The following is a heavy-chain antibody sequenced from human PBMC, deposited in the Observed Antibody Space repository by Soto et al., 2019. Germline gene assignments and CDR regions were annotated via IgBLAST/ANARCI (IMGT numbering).Heavy chain of an antibody. CDR1: GDSIGTGGYY. D-gene: IGHD3-22*01. CDR3: ATNHDDISGRTPLLFDS. Sequence: QVQLQESGPGLVKPSQTLSLTCTVSGDSIGTGGYYWDWIRQHPVKGPEWIGYIHYSGNTSYNPSLKSRLTISLDTSKNQFSLHLSSVTAADTAVYYCATNHDDISGRTPLLFDSWGQGTLVTVSS. V-gene: IGHV4-31*03. J-gene: IGHJ4*02. CDR2: IHYSGNT.